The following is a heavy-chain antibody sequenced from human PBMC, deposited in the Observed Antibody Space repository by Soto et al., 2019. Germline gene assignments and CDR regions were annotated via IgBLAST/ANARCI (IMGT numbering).Heavy chain of an antibody. CDR3: AKVISSTTR. Sequence: SLRLSCAASGFTFRNYPMTWVRQAPGKGLDWVSTISGSGVDTYYPDSVKGRVTISRDNSKNTLYLQINSLRAEDTAVYYCAKVISSTTRWGQGTLVTVSS. D-gene: IGHD1-7*01. V-gene: IGHV3-23*01. CDR1: GFTFRNYP. CDR2: ISGSGVDT. J-gene: IGHJ4*02.